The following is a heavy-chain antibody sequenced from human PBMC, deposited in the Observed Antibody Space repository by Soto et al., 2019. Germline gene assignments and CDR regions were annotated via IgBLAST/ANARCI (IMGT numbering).Heavy chain of an antibody. J-gene: IGHJ4*02. CDR1: GYTFTSYG. CDR3: ARDQSGFRYSSGWYDY. Sequence: QVQLVQSGAEVKKPGASVKVSCKASGYTFTSYGISWVRQAPGQGLEWMGWISAYNGNTNYAQKLQGRVTMTTDTSTSTAYMELRSLRSDNTAVYYCARDQSGFRYSSGWYDYWGQGTLVTVSS. V-gene: IGHV1-18*01. D-gene: IGHD6-19*01. CDR2: ISAYNGNT.